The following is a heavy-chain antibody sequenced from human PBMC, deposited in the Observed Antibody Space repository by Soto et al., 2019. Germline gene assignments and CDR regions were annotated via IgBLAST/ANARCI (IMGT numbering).Heavy chain of an antibody. J-gene: IGHJ3*02. CDR1: GFTFSDYY. CDR3: ARDWGDYGDYEGIDAFDI. CDR2: ISSSSSYT. V-gene: IGHV3-11*06. D-gene: IGHD4-17*01. Sequence: QVQLVESGGGLVKPGGSLRLSCAASGFTFSDYYMSWIRQAPGKGLEWVSYISSSSSYTNYADSVKGRFTISRDNAKNSLYLQMNSLRAEDTAVYYCARDWGDYGDYEGIDAFDIWGQGTMVTVSS.